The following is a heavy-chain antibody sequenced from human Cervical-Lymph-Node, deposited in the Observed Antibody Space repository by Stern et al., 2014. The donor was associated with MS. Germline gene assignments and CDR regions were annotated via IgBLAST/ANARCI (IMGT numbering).Heavy chain of an antibody. Sequence: EVQLVESGGVVVQPGGSLRLSCAASGFTFDDYTMHWVRQAPGKGLEWVSLISWDGGGTYYADSVKGRFTISRDNSKNSLYLQMNSLRTEDTALYYCAKDHTIIAVAGTGGFDYWGQGTLVTVSS. J-gene: IGHJ4*02. CDR2: ISWDGGGT. V-gene: IGHV3-43*01. CDR1: GFTFDDYT. D-gene: IGHD6-19*01. CDR3: AKDHTIIAVAGTGGFDY.